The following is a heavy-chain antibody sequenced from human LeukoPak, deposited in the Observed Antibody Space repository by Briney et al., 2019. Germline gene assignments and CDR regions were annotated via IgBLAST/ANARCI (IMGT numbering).Heavy chain of an antibody. CDR1: GYTFTSYG. D-gene: IGHD4-17*01. J-gene: IGHJ6*03. Sequence: ASVKVSCKASGYTFTSYGISWVRQAPGQGLGWMGWISAYNGNTNYAQKLQGRVTMTTDTSTSTAYMELTSLRSDDTAVYYCARDPGGGDYPYYYYYMDVWGKGTTVTVSS. CDR3: ARDPGGGDYPYYYYYMDV. CDR2: ISAYNGNT. V-gene: IGHV1-18*01.